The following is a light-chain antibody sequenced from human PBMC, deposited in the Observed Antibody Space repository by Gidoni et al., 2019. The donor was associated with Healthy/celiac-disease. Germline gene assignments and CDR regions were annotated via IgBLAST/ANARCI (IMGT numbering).Light chain of an antibody. J-gene: IGKJ1*01. CDR3: QQYGSSLWT. CDR2: GAS. Sequence: EIALSQSPGTLSLSQGERATLSCRASQSVSSSYLAWYQQKPGQAPRFLIYGASSRATGIPDRFSGSGSGTDFTLTISRLKPEDFAVYYCQQYGSSLWTFGQGTKVEIK. V-gene: IGKV3-20*01. CDR1: QSVSSSY.